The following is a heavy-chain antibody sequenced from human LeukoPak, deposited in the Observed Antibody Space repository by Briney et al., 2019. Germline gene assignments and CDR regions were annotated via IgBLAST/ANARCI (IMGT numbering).Heavy chain of an antibody. CDR3: ARSNSIDY. CDR2: IWYDGSNK. D-gene: IGHD4-23*01. J-gene: IGHJ4*02. V-gene: IGHV3-33*08. CDR1: GFTFSSYS. Sequence: GGSLRLSCAASGFTFSSYSMNWVRQAPGKGLEWVAVIWYDGSNKYYADSVKGRFTISRDNSKNTLYLQMNSLRAEDTAVYYCARSNSIDYWGQGTLVTVSS.